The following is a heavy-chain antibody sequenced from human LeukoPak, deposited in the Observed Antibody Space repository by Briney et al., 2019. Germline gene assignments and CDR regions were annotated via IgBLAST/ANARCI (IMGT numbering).Heavy chain of an antibody. CDR3: ARYETVGELGWFDP. D-gene: IGHD3-10*01. Sequence: ASVKVSCKASGYTFSDYYVHWVRQAPGQGLEWMGWINPNSGGTHYAQKFQGRVTMTRDTSISTAYMELSRLRSDDTAVYYCARYETVGELGWFDPWGQGALVTVSS. CDR1: GYTFSDYY. CDR2: INPNSGGT. V-gene: IGHV1-2*02. J-gene: IGHJ5*02.